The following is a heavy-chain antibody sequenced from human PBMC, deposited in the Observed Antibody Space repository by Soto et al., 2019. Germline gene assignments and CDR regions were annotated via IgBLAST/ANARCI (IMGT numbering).Heavy chain of an antibody. J-gene: IGHJ6*03. CDR2: ISSSSYI. Sequence: PGGSLRLSCAASGFTFSSYSMNWVRQAPGKGLEWVSSISSSSYIYYADSVKGRFTISRDNAKNSLYLQMNSLRAEDTAVYYCASNWGSDYYYYMDVWGKGTTVTVSS. V-gene: IGHV3-21*01. CDR3: ASNWGSDYYYYMDV. D-gene: IGHD7-27*01. CDR1: GFTFSSYS.